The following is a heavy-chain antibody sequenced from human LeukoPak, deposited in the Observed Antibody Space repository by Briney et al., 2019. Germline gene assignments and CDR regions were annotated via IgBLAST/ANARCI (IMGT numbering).Heavy chain of an antibody. CDR2: IYHSGST. Sequence: PSETLTLTCAVSGGPISSTNWWSWLRQPPGKGLGCIAEIYHSGSTNYNPSLKSRVTISVDKSKNQFSLKLTSVTAADTAVYYCARFIVTALPEAFDILGQRQWGPPL. J-gene: IGHJ3*02. CDR3: ARFIVTALPEAFDI. D-gene: IGHD2-21*02. CDR1: GGPISSTNW. V-gene: IGHV4-4*02.